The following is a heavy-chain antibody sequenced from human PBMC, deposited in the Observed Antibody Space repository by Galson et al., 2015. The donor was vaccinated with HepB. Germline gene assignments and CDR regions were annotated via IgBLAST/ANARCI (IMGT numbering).Heavy chain of an antibody. J-gene: IGHJ4*02. CDR1: GFTFSSYS. D-gene: IGHD2-2*01. V-gene: IGHV3-21*01. CDR2: ISSSSSYI. CDR3: ARGEPGDIVVIY. Sequence: SLRLSCAASGFTFSSYSMNWVRQAPGKGLEWVSSISSSSSYIYYADSVKGRFTISRDNAKNSLYLQMNSLRAEDTAVYYCARGEPGDIVVIYWGQGTLVTVSS.